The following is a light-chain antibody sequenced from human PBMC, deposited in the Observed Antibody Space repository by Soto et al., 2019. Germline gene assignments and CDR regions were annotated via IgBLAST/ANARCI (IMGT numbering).Light chain of an antibody. CDR2: GNS. V-gene: IGLV1-40*01. CDR1: SSNIGAGYD. Sequence: QSVLTQPHSVSGAPGQRVTISCTGSSSNIGAGYDVHWYQQLPGKAPKLLIYGNSNRPSGVPDRFCGSKSGTSASLAITGLQAEDEADYYCQSYDSSLSGWVFGGGTKLTVL. J-gene: IGLJ3*02. CDR3: QSYDSSLSGWV.